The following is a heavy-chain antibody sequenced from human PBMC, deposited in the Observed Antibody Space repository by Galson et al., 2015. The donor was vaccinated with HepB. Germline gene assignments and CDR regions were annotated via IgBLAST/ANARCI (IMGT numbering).Heavy chain of an antibody. J-gene: IGHJ6*02. CDR3: VRRNDYVWGTSWGMDV. Sequence: SETLSLTCVVSGGSISTDNWWSWIRLPPGKGLEWIGEIYHRGSANYNPSLRSRVTISVDKSRNQFSLNLRPVTAADTALYYCVRRNDYVWGTSWGMDVWGQGTTVIVSS. CDR1: GGSISTDNW. CDR2: IYHRGSA. V-gene: IGHV4/OR15-8*01. D-gene: IGHD3-16*01.